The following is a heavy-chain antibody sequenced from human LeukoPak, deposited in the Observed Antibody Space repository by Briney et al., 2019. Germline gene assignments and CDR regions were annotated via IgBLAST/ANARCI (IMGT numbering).Heavy chain of an antibody. Sequence: PGGSLRLSCAASGFTFSSYWMSWVRQAPGKGLEWVANIKQDGSEKYYVDSVKGRFTISRDNAKNSLYLQMNSLRAEDTALCYCAKDLVVAGNPTNPTLFDCWGQGTLVTVSS. CDR1: GFTFSSYW. CDR3: AKDLVVAGNPTNPTLFDC. J-gene: IGHJ4*02. D-gene: IGHD6-19*01. V-gene: IGHV3-7*03. CDR2: IKQDGSEK.